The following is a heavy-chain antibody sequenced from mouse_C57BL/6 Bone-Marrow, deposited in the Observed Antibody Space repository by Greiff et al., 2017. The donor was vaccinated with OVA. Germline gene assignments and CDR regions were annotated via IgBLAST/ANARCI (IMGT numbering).Heavy chain of an antibody. CDR3: GRARTRRYFDG. CDR2: ISYDGSN. Sequence: EVQLQQSGPGLVKPSQSLSLTCSVTGYSITSGSYWNWIRQFPGNKLEWMGYISYDGSNNYNPSLKNRISITRDTSKNQFFLKLNSVTTEDTTTYYCGRARTRRYFDGWGTGTTVTVSS. D-gene: IGHD3-1*01. V-gene: IGHV3-6*01. CDR1: GYSITSGSY. J-gene: IGHJ1*03.